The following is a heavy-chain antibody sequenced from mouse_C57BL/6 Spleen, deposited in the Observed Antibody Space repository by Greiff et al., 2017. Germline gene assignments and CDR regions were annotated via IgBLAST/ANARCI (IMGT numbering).Heavy chain of an antibody. CDR3: ARWKYDVVGYAMDY. CDR1: GYTFTSYW. Sequence: QVQLQQPGAELVRPGSSVKLSCKASGYTFTSYWMDWVKQRPGQGLEWIGNIYPSDSETHYNQKFKDKATLTVDKSSSTAYMQLSSLTSEDSAVYYCARWKYDVVGYAMDYWGQGTSVTVSS. D-gene: IGHD2-12*01. CDR2: IYPSDSET. V-gene: IGHV1-61*01. J-gene: IGHJ4*01.